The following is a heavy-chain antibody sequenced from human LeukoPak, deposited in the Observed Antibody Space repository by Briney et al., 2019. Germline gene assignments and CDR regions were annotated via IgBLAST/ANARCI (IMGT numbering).Heavy chain of an antibody. V-gene: IGHV4-4*07. CDR2: IYTNGST. CDR1: GGSISSYY. Sequence: SETLSLTCSVSGGSISSYYWTWIRQPAGRGLEWIGRIYTNGSTNYNPSVKSRVTMAEDPSKNQFSLKLSYVTAPDTAVFYGTIYSGYFDYWGEGTLVTASS. D-gene: IGHD2-15*01. CDR3: TIYSGYFDY. J-gene: IGHJ4*02.